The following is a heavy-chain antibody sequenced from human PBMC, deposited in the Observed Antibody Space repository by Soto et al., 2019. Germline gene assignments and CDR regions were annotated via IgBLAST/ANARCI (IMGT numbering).Heavy chain of an antibody. Sequence: GGSLRLSCAASGFTFSGSAMHWVRQASGKGLEWVGRIRSKANSYATAYAASVKGRFTISRDDSKNTAYLQMNSLKTEDTAVYYCTRHINWNDEPNWFDPWGQGTLVTVSS. CDR2: IRSKANSYAT. J-gene: IGHJ5*02. D-gene: IGHD1-20*01. CDR1: GFTFSGSA. CDR3: TRHINWNDEPNWFDP. V-gene: IGHV3-73*01.